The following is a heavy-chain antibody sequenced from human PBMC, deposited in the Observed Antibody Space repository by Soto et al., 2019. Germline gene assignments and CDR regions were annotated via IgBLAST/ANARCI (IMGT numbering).Heavy chain of an antibody. CDR2: IYYSGST. CDR3: AREGGGWSARSRGGGFDD. Sequence: QVQLQESGPGLVKPSQTLSLTCTVSGGSISSGDYYWSWIRQPPGKGLEWIGYIYYSGSTYYNPSLKRRVTIAVDTSKNQFSLKLSSGTAADTAVYYCAREGGGWSARSRGGGFDDWGQGTLVTVSS. D-gene: IGHD3-10*01. J-gene: IGHJ4*02. V-gene: IGHV4-30-4*01. CDR1: GGSISSGDYY.